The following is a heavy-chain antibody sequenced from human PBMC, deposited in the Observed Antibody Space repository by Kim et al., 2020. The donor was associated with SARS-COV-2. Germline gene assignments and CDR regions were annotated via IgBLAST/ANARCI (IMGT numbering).Heavy chain of an antibody. J-gene: IGHJ5*01. D-gene: IGHD3-10*01. V-gene: IGHV4-31*03. Sequence: SETLSLTCIVYGASISSAGYSWNWIRQRPGKGLEWIGYIYDTWTTNYNPSLKSRLSMSVGTSENEFSLKLSSVTSADTGVYYCARVSSAGSYYLDSWA. CDR2: IYDTWTT. CDR1: GASISSAGYS. CDR3: ARVSSAGSYYLDS.